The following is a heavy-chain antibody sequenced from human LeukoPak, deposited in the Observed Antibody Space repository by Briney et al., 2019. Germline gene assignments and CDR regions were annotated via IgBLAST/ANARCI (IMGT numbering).Heavy chain of an antibody. V-gene: IGHV1-69*06. D-gene: IGHD3-16*01. CDR2: IIPIFGTA. Sequence: SVKVSCEASGGTFSSYAISWVRQAPGQGLEWMGGIIPIFGTADYAQKFQGRVTITADKSTSTAYMGLSSLRSEDTAVYYCARSQFRTSNAGAWGFLPWGQGTLVTVSS. CDR1: GGTFSSYA. J-gene: IGHJ1*01. CDR3: ARSQFRTSNAGAWGFLP.